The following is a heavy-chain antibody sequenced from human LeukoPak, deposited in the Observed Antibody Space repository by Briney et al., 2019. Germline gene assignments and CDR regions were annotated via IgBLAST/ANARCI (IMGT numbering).Heavy chain of an antibody. D-gene: IGHD3-22*01. CDR2: IYYSGST. CDR1: GGSISSGGYY. CDR3: ARSRYYYDSSGNWYFDL. V-gene: IGHV4-31*03. J-gene: IGHJ2*01. Sequence: SETLSLTCTVSGGSISSGGYYWSWIRQHPGKGLEWIGYIYYSGSTYYNPSLKRRVTISVDTSKNQFSLKLSSVTAADTAVYYCARSRYYYDSSGNWYFDLWGRGTLVTVSS.